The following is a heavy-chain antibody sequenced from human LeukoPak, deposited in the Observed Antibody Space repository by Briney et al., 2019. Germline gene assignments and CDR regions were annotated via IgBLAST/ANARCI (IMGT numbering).Heavy chain of an antibody. CDR1: GGSFSGYY. J-gene: IGHJ4*02. CDR3: ASHDSSGYYYSDY. CDR2: INHSGST. D-gene: IGHD3-22*01. Sequence: SETLSLTCAVYGGSFSGYYWSWIRQPPGKGLEWIGEINHSGSTNYNPSLKSRVTISVDTSKNQFSLKLSSVTAADTAVYYCASHDSSGYYYSDYWDQGTLVTVSS. V-gene: IGHV4-34*01.